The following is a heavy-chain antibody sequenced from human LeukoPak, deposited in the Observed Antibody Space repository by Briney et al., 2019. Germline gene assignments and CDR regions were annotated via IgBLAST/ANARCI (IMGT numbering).Heavy chain of an antibody. J-gene: IGHJ4*02. CDR2: IYYTGTT. Sequence: SETLSLTCTVSGGSISSSSSYWGWIRQPPGKGLEWIGSIYYTGTTYYQASLKSRVTISVDTSKNQFSLKVTSVTAADTAVYYCARQGRRMGYDFWSGYRHFDYWGQGTLVTVSS. D-gene: IGHD3-3*01. V-gene: IGHV4-39*01. CDR1: GGSISSSSSY. CDR3: ARQGRRMGYDFWSGYRHFDY.